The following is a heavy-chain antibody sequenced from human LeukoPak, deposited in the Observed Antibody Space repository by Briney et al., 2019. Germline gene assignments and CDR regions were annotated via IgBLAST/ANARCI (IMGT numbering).Heavy chain of an antibody. CDR3: AKEPDYGDYFDY. D-gene: IGHD4-17*01. Sequence: GGSLRLSCAASGLTFSSYAMSWVRQAPGKRLEWVSAISGSGGSTYYADSVKGRFTISRDNSKNTLYLQMNSLRAEDTAVYYCAKEPDYGDYFDYWGQGTLVTVSS. J-gene: IGHJ4*02. CDR1: GLTFSSYA. V-gene: IGHV3-23*01. CDR2: ISGSGGST.